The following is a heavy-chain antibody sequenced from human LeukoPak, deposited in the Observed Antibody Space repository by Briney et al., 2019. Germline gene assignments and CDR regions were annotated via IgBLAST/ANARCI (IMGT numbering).Heavy chain of an antibody. CDR2: IYYSGST. CDR3: AREGASSGWSPYFDY. CDR1: GVSVSSGDYY. J-gene: IGHJ4*02. V-gene: IGHV4-61*08. D-gene: IGHD6-19*01. Sequence: KPSETLSLTCTVSGVSVSSGDYYWNWIRQPPGKGLEWIGHIYYSGSTNYNPSLKSRVTTSVDTSKNQFSLKLSSVTAADTAVYYCAREGASSGWSPYFDYWGQGTLVTVSS.